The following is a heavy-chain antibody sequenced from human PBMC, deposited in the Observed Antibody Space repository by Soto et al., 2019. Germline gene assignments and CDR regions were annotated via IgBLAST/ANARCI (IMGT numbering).Heavy chain of an antibody. CDR2: INPNSGGR. Sequence: ASVKVYCKASGYTFIAYYMHWVRQAPGQGLEWMGWINPNSGGRNYAQKFQGRVTMTRDTSISTAYMEVTRLRSDDTAVYFCARSRRYGSSSLMSGSPYYCMDVWGQGTTVTVSS. CDR1: GYTFIAYY. V-gene: IGHV1-2*02. J-gene: IGHJ6*02. D-gene: IGHD6-6*01. CDR3: ARSRRYGSSSLMSGSPYYCMDV.